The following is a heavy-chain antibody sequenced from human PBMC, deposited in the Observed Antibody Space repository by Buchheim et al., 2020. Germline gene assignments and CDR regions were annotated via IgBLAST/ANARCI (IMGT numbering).Heavy chain of an antibody. CDR1: GFTFSSYW. CDR3: ARDPAAAQVWYFDL. D-gene: IGHD6-13*01. Sequence: EVQLVESGGGLVQPGGSLRLSCAASGFTFSSYWMNWVRQAPGKGLEWVANIKQDGSEKYYVDSVKGRFPISRDNATNSLYLKMNSLRAEDTAVYYCARDPAAAQVWYFDLWGRGTL. J-gene: IGHJ2*01. CDR2: IKQDGSEK. V-gene: IGHV3-7*01.